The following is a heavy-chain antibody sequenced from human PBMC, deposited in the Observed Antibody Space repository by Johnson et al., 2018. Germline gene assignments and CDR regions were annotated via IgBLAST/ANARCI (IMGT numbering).Heavy chain of an antibody. J-gene: IGHJ3*01. CDR2: ISVSGNTI. CDR1: GFTFSDYY. Sequence: QVQLQESGGGLVKPGGSLRLSCTASGFTFSDYYMSWIRQAPGKGLEWISYISVSGNTIYYADSVKGRSTISRDNAKNSVFLHMNSLGAEDTAVYYCAREETMGATFASDLWGQVTMVTVSS. V-gene: IGHV3-11*04. D-gene: IGHD1-26*01. CDR3: AREETMGATFASDL.